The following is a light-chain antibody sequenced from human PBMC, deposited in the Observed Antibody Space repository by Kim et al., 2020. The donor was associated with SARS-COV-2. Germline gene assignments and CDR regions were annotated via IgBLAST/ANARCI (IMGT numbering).Light chain of an antibody. V-gene: IGLV3-1*01. Sequence: SAGRTASTTWSGDRLGDRYACWYQQKPGQSPVLVIYQDSTRPSGIPARFSGSNSGNTATLTISRTQAMDEADYYCQAWDSSTVVFGGGTQLTFL. J-gene: IGLJ2*01. CDR3: QAWDSSTVV. CDR2: QDS. CDR1: RLGDRY.